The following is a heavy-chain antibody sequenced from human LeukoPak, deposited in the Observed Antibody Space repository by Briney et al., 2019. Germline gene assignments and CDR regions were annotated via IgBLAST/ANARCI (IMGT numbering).Heavy chain of an antibody. D-gene: IGHD6-13*01. V-gene: IGHV4-39*01. CDR1: GGSISSSSYY. CDR3: ASLLTYSSSWYGDY. Sequence: SETLSLTCTVSGGSISSSSYYWGWIRQPPGKGLEWIGNIYYSGSTYYNPSLKSRVTISADTSKNQFSLKLSSVTAADTAVYYCASLLTYSSSWYGDYWGQGTLVTVSS. CDR2: IYYSGST. J-gene: IGHJ4*02.